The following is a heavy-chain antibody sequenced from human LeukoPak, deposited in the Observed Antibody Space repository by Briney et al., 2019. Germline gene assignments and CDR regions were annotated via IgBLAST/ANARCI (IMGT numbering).Heavy chain of an antibody. V-gene: IGHV4-34*01. CDR1: GGSFSGYY. CDR3: ARMVVVVPAAIDY. CDR2: INHSGST. D-gene: IGHD2-2*01. J-gene: IGHJ4*02. Sequence: PSETLSLTCAVYGGSFSGYYWNWIRQPPGKGLEWIGEINHSGSTNYNPSLKSRVTISVDTSKNQFSLKLSSVTAADTAVYYCARMVVVVPAAIDYWGQGTLVTVSS.